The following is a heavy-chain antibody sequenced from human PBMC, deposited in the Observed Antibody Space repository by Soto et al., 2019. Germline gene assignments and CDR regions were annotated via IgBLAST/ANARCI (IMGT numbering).Heavy chain of an antibody. CDR1: GFTFSSYA. Sequence: EVQLLESGGGLVQPGGSLRLSCAASGFTFSSYAMSWVRQAPGKGLEWVSAISGSGGSTYYADSVKGRFTISRDNSXXTXHLQMSGLRGEGTAVYYCAKGRGYCSSTSCYVGRDYWGQGTLVTVSS. CDR2: ISGSGGST. CDR3: AKGRGYCSSTSCYVGRDY. D-gene: IGHD2-2*01. J-gene: IGHJ4*02. V-gene: IGHV3-23*01.